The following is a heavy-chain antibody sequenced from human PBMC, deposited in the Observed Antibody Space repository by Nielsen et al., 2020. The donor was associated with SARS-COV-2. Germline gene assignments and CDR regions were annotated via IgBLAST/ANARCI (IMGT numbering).Heavy chain of an antibody. Sequence: GESLKISCAASGFTASSNYMSWVRQAPGKGLEWVSVIYSGGSTYYADSVKGRFTISRDNSKNTLYLQMNSLRAEDTAVYYCARVFSTPYYFDYWGQGTLVTVSS. CDR2: IYSGGST. D-gene: IGHD3-3*01. J-gene: IGHJ4*02. CDR1: GFTASSNY. CDR3: ARVFSTPYYFDY. V-gene: IGHV3-66*01.